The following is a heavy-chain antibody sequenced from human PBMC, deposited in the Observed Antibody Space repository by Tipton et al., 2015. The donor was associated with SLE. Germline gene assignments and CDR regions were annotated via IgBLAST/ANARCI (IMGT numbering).Heavy chain of an antibody. D-gene: IGHD2-2*01. J-gene: IGHJ4*02. V-gene: IGHV4-61*02. CDR3: ARGERSSMPDY. CDR1: GASVSSTDYY. Sequence: TLSLTCTVSGASVSSTDYYWSWIRQPAGKGLEWIGRIYSSGTTNYNPSLKSRVTISMDTSRNQFSLNLDSVTAADTALYYCARGERSSMPDYWGQGTLVTVSP. CDR2: IYSSGTT.